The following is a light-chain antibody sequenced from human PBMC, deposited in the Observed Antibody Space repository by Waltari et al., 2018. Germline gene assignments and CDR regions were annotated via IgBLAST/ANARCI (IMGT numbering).Light chain of an antibody. V-gene: IGKV1-16*01. Sequence: DIQMTQSPLSLSASVGDRVTITCRANQDIGIYLAWFQQRPGKAPQSLIYSASGLHGGVPSRFSGSGSGSDFTLTITSLQPEDFATYYCQQYYRYPWTFGQGT. CDR2: SAS. J-gene: IGKJ1*01. CDR1: QDIGIY. CDR3: QQYYRYPWT.